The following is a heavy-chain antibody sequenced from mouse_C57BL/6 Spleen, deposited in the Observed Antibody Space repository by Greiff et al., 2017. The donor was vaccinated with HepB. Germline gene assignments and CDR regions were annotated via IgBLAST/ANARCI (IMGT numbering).Heavy chain of an antibody. CDR3: AREREGYYAMDY. J-gene: IGHJ4*01. Sequence: EVQLVESEGGLVQPGSSMKLSCTASGFTFSDYYMAWVRQVPEKGLEWVANINYDGSSTYYLDSLKSRFIISRDNAKNILYLQMSSLKSEDTATYYCAREREGYYAMDYWGQGTSVTVSS. CDR1: GFTFSDYY. V-gene: IGHV5-16*01. CDR2: INYDGSST.